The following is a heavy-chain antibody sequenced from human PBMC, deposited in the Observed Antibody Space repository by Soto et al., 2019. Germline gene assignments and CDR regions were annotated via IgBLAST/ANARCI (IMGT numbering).Heavy chain of an antibody. CDR2: IYYSGST. D-gene: IGHD1-1*01. J-gene: IGHJ4*02. CDR3: ARQDWNDAFDY. Sequence: PSETLSLTCTVSGGSIGSYYWSWIRQPPGKGLEWIGYIYYSGSTNYNPSLKSRVTISVDTSKNQFSLKLSSVTAADTAVYYCARQDWNDAFDYWGQGTLVTVSS. V-gene: IGHV4-59*08. CDR1: GGSIGSYY.